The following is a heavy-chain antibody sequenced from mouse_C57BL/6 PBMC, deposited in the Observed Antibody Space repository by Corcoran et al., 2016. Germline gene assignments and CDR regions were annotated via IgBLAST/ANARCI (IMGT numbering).Heavy chain of an antibody. J-gene: IGHJ4*01. V-gene: IGHV9-3*01. D-gene: IGHD1-1*01. Sequence: QIQLVQSGPELKKPGETVKISCKASGYTFTTYGMSWVKQAPGKGLKWMGWINTYSGVPTYADDFKGRFAFSLETSASTAYLQINNLKNEDTATYFCARRGIVAPAMDYWGQGTSVTVSS. CDR1: GYTFTTYG. CDR3: ARRGIVAPAMDY. CDR2: INTYSGVP.